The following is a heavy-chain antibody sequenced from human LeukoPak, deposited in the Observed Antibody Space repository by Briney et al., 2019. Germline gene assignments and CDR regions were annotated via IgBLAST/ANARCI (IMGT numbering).Heavy chain of an antibody. CDR3: ATYYYDSSGYYLGPFDY. D-gene: IGHD3-22*01. CDR2: IYYSGST. CDR1: GGSISSYY. J-gene: IGHJ4*02. V-gene: IGHV4-59*08. Sequence: SETLSLTCTVSGGSISSYYWSWIRQPPGKGLEWIGYIYYSGSTNYNPSLKSRVTISVDTSKNQFSLKLSSVTAADTAVYYCATYYYDSSGYYLGPFDYWGQGTLATVSS.